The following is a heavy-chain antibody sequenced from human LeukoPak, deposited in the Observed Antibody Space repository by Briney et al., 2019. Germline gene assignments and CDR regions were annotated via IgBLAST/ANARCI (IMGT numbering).Heavy chain of an antibody. CDR1: GGSISSGGYY. J-gene: IGHJ4*02. CDR3: ARGRAARTYYFDY. Sequence: SQTLSLTCTVSGGSISSGGYYWSWIRQHPGKGLEWIGYIYYSGSTYYNPSLKSRVTISVDTSKNQFSLKLSSVTAADTAVYYCARGRAARTYYFDYWGQGTLVTVSS. D-gene: IGHD6-6*01. V-gene: IGHV4-31*03. CDR2: IYYSGST.